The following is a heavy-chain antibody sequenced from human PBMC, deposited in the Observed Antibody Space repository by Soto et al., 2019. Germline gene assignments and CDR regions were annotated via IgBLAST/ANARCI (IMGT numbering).Heavy chain of an antibody. CDR2: VYDTGST. J-gene: IGHJ4*02. CDR1: GYSISSGYY. CDR3: ARGSCVSTSCYNKVDY. V-gene: IGHV4-38-2*01. D-gene: IGHD2-2*02. Sequence: SETLSLTCAVSGYSISSGYYWGWIRQPPGKGLEWIGSVYDTGSTYYNPSLKSRVTISLDTSKNQFSLKLSSVTAADTAVYYCARGSCVSTSCYNKVDYWGQGTLVTVSS.